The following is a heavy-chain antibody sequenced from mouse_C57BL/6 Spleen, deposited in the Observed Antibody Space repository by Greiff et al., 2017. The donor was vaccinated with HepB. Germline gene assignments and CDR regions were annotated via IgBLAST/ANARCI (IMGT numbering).Heavy chain of an antibody. CDR3: AREGVITRYFDV. CDR2: IYPSDSET. J-gene: IGHJ1*03. D-gene: IGHD1-1*01. CDR1: GYTFTSYW. V-gene: IGHV1-61*01. Sequence: QVQLQQPGAELVRPGSSVKLSCKASGYTFTSYWMDWVKQRPGQGLEWIGNIYPSDSETHYNQKFKDKATLTVDKSSSTAYMQLSSLTSEDSAVYYCAREGVITRYFDVWGTGTTGTVSS.